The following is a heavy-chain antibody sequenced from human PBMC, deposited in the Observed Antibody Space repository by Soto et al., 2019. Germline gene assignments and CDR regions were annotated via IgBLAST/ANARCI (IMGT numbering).Heavy chain of an antibody. V-gene: IGHV4-39*01. J-gene: IGHJ4*02. Sequence: PSETLSLTCTVSGGSISSSSCYWGWIRQPPGKGLEWIASIYYSGSTIYNPPLKSRVTISVDTSKNRFSLELRSVTAADTAVFYCARVRGYSYGPFDYWGQGTLVTVSS. CDR2: IYYSGST. CDR3: ARVRGYSYGPFDY. D-gene: IGHD5-18*01. CDR1: GGSISSSSCY.